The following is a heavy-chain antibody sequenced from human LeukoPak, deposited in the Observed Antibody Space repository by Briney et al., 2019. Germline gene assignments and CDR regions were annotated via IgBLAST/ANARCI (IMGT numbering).Heavy chain of an antibody. CDR3: TTVGPFGGCDY. Sequence: GGSLRLSCAATGFTFSNAWMSWVRQAPGKGLEWVGRIKSNTDGGTTDYAAPVKARFTISRDDSKNTLYLQMNSLKTEDTAVYYCTTVGPFGGCDYWGQGTLVTVSS. CDR1: GFTFSNAW. J-gene: IGHJ4*02. CDR2: IKSNTDGGTT. V-gene: IGHV3-15*01. D-gene: IGHD3-3*01.